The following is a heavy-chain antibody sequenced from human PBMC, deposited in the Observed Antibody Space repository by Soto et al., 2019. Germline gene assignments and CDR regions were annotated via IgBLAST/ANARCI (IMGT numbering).Heavy chain of an antibody. CDR1: RGTFNSYT. Sequence: ASVKVSCKDCRGTFNSYTLSWLHQAPGQGLEWMGRIIPILGIANCAHKFQGRVPITADKSTRPAYTELSRRRRGDTAVYYCAGVIPVGDTGFDYWGKGTLVTVS. J-gene: IGHJ4*02. CDR3: AGVIPVGDTGFDY. V-gene: IGHV1-69*02. D-gene: IGHD3-10*01. CDR2: IIPILGIA.